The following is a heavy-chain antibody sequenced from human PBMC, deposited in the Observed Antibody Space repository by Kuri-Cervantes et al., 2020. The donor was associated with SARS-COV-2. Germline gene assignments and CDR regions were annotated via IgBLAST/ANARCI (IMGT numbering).Heavy chain of an antibody. V-gene: IGHV4-39*01. D-gene: IGHD1-26*01. CDR2: IYESGDI. J-gene: IGHJ4*02. CDR1: GASISSSTYY. CDR3: ARRARPYELGGSYIDY. Sequence: SETLSLTCTVSGASISSSTYYWGWIRQSPGKGLEWLGSIYESGDIYYSSSLKSRLSLSVDTSKNQFSLKLTSVTAADTAIYYCARRARPYELGGSYIDYWGQGTLVTVSS.